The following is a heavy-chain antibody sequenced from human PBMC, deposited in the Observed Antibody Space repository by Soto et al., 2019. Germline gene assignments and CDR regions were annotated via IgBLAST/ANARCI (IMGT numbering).Heavy chain of an antibody. CDR1: GFIFSNFA. V-gene: IGHV3-64D*06. Sequence: GGSLRLSCSASGFIFSNFAMHLVRQSPGKGLEYVSGVSSNADSTYYADSVKGRFTISRDNSKDKLYFQTTSLRADDTAIYYCVKGDSTSKRAHLHYWGQGALVTVSS. CDR2: VSSNADST. CDR3: VKGDSTSKRAHLHY. D-gene: IGHD5-18*01. J-gene: IGHJ4*02.